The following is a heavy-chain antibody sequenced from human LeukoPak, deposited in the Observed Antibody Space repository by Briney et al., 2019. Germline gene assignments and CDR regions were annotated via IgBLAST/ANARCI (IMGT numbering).Heavy chain of an antibody. CDR2: IKSGGKT. Sequence: GGSLRLSCAASGFTFSSYWMHWVRQAPGKGLVWVSRIKSGGKTNYADSVKGRFTISRDNAKNTASLQMNSLRAEDTGVYYCARAPSEIGGYYPEYFRHWGQGTLVTVSS. V-gene: IGHV3-74*01. J-gene: IGHJ1*01. CDR3: ARAPSEIGGYYPEYFRH. D-gene: IGHD3-22*01. CDR1: GFTFSSYW.